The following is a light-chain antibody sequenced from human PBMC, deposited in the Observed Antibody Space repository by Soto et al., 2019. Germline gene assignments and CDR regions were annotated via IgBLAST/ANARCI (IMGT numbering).Light chain of an antibody. CDR2: KAS. J-gene: IGKJ1*01. Sequence: DIQMTQSPSTLSASVGDRVTITCRASQSIDSWLAWHQQKPGKAPKLLISKASSLESGVPSRFSGSGSGTEFTLTISSLQPDDFATYYCQQFKDYVWTFGQGTKVDIK. CDR3: QQFKDYVWT. V-gene: IGKV1-5*03. CDR1: QSIDSW.